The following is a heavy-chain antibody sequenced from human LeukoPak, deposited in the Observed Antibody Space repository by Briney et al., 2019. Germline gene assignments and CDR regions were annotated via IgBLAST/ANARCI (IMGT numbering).Heavy chain of an antibody. CDR1: GYTFTSYD. CDR3: ARAGYSGYDYIYYYYYMDV. J-gene: IGHJ6*03. D-gene: IGHD5-12*01. V-gene: IGHV1-8*03. Sequence: ASVKVSCKASGYTFTSYDINWVRRATGQGLEWMGWMNPNSGNTGYAQKFQGRVTITRNTSISTAYMELSSLRSEDTAVYYCARAGYSGYDYIYYYYYMDVWGKGTTVTVSS. CDR2: MNPNSGNT.